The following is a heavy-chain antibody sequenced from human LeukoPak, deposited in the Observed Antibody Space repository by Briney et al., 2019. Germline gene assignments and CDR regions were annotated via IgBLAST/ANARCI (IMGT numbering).Heavy chain of an antibody. V-gene: IGHV3-23*01. J-gene: IGHJ4*02. CDR1: GFTFSSYA. CDR3: AKDLFDSSSWYTSPPDY. D-gene: IGHD6-13*01. Sequence: GGSLRLSCAASGFTFSSYAMSWVRQAPGKGLEWVSAISGSGVSTYYADSVKGRFTISRDNSKNTLYLQMNSLRAEDTAVYYCAKDLFDSSSWYTSPPDYWGQGTLVTVSS. CDR2: ISGSGVST.